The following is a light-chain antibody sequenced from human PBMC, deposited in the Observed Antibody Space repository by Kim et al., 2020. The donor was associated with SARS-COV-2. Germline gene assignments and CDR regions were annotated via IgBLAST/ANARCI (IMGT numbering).Light chain of an antibody. Sequence: SSELTQDPAVSVALGQTVRITCQGDSLRTYSASWYQQKSGQAPVLVIYGNSNRPSGIPDRVSGSSSGNTASLTITGAQAEDEADYYCHSRDSSDNHLFGAGTKLTVL. CDR1: SLRTYS. J-gene: IGLJ3*02. CDR3: HSRDSSDNHL. CDR2: GNS. V-gene: IGLV3-19*01.